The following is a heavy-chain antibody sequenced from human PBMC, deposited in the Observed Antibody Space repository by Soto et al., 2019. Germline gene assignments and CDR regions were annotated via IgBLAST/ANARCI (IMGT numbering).Heavy chain of an antibody. Sequence: SETLSLTCTVSGGSISSSSYYWGWIRQPPGKGLEWIGSIYYSGSTYYNPSLKSRVTISVDTSKNQFSLKLISVTAADTAVYYCARQTGTTNDAFDIWGQGTMVTVSS. CDR3: ARQTGTTNDAFDI. CDR2: IYYSGST. CDR1: GGSISSSSYY. V-gene: IGHV4-39*01. J-gene: IGHJ3*02. D-gene: IGHD1-1*01.